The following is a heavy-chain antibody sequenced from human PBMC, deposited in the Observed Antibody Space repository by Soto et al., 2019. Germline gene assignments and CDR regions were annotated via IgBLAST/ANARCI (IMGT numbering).Heavy chain of an antibody. D-gene: IGHD3-3*01. CDR3: ARDTIFGVLITRYGMDV. J-gene: IGHJ6*02. V-gene: IGHV4-39*02. CDR2: RHYSGRT. Sequence: PSETLSHTCTFSGCSISSSSYYWGWIRQPPGKGLEWIGSRHYSGRTYYNPSLKSRVTISVDMSRNQFFMKLSSVTAADTAVYYCARDTIFGVLITRYGMDVWGHGTTVTVSS. CDR1: GCSISSSSYY.